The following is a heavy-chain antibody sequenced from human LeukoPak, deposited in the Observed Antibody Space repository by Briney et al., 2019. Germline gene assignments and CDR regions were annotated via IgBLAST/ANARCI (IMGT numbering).Heavy chain of an antibody. J-gene: IGHJ4*02. D-gene: IGHD6-19*01. CDR1: GFTFINAW. CDR3: ARDRVAAELDY. V-gene: IGHV3-30*03. Sequence: GGSLRLSCGASGFTFINAWMSWVRQAPGKGLEWVAVISYDGSNKYYADSVKGRFTISRDNSKNTLYLQMNSLRAEDTAVYYCARDRVAAELDYWGQGTLVTVSS. CDR2: ISYDGSNK.